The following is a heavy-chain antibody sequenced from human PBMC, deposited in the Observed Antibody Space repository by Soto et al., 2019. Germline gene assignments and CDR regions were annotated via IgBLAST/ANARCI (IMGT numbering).Heavy chain of an antibody. J-gene: IGHJ5*02. V-gene: IGHV4-31*03. D-gene: IGHD6-6*01. Sequence: TLSLTCTVSGGSISSGGYYWSWIRQHPGKGLEWIGYIYYSGSTYYNPSLKSRVTISVDTSKNQFSLKLSSVTAADTAVYYCARAYSSPSWFDPWGQGTLVTVSS. CDR1: GGSISSGGYY. CDR2: IYYSGST. CDR3: ARAYSSPSWFDP.